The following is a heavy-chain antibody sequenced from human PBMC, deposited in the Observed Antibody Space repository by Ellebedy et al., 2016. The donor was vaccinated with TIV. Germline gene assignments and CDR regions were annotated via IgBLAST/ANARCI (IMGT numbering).Heavy chain of an antibody. V-gene: IGHV4-59*01. CDR2: VHHSGIS. J-gene: IGHJ6*02. D-gene: IGHD6-25*01. Sequence: MPSETLSLTCSVSGGSINNYYWTWIRQPPGQGLEWIGDVHHSGISHIHPSLKSRVTLSLDTSKNQLSLDLSSVTAADTATYYCARDRGRYGMDVWGQGTTVTVSS. CDR1: GGSINNYY. CDR3: ARDRGRYGMDV.